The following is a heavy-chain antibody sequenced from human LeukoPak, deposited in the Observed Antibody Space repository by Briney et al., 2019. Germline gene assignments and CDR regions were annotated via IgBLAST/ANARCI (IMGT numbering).Heavy chain of an antibody. D-gene: IGHD3-9*01. J-gene: IGHJ4*02. CDR1: GGSISSGDYY. V-gene: IGHV4-30-4*01. CDR3: ARYDILTGYLDY. CDR2: IYYSGST. Sequence: PSETLSLTCTVSGGSISSGDYYWSWIRQPPGKGLEWIGYIYYSGSTYYNPSLKSRVTISVDTSKNQFSLKLSSVTAADTAVYYCARYDILTGYLDYWGQGTLVTVSS.